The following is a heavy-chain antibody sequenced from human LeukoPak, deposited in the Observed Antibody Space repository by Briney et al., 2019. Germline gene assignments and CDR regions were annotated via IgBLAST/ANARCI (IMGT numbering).Heavy chain of an antibody. V-gene: IGHV4-34*01. D-gene: IGHD5-18*01. Sequence: SETLSLTCAVYGGSFSGYYWSWIRQPPGKGLEWIGEINHSGSTNYNPSLKSRVTISVDTSKNQFSLKLSSVTAADTAVYYCARGGYSYGGYYYYMDVWGKGTTVTISS. J-gene: IGHJ6*03. CDR1: GGSFSGYY. CDR2: INHSGST. CDR3: ARGGYSYGGYYYYMDV.